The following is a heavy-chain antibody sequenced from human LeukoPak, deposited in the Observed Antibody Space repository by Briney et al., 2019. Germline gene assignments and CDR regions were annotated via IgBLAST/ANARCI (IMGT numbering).Heavy chain of an antibody. CDR1: GGSISSGSYY. D-gene: IGHD5-18*01. CDR2: IYTSGST. J-gene: IGHJ4*02. V-gene: IGHV4-61*02. CDR3: ARAPRGQLWLDY. Sequence: PSETLSLTCTVSGGSISSGSYYWSWIRQPAGKGLEWIGRIYTSGSTNYNPSLKSRVTISVDTSKNQFSLKLSSVTAADTAVYYCARAPRGQLWLDYWGQGTLVTVSS.